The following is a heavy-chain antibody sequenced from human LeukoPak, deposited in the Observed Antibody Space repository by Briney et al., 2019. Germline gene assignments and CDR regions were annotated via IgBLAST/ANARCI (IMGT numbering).Heavy chain of an antibody. CDR1: GGSISSSSYY. Sequence: SEALSLTCTVSGGSISSSSYYWGWSRQPPGKGLEWIGSIYYSGSTYYNPSLKRRVTISVYTSKNQFSLKLSSVTAADTAVYYCARPHYDFWSGYYTYFDLWGRGTLVTFSS. D-gene: IGHD3-3*01. J-gene: IGHJ2*01. V-gene: IGHV4-39*01. CDR2: IYYSGST. CDR3: ARPHYDFWSGYYTYFDL.